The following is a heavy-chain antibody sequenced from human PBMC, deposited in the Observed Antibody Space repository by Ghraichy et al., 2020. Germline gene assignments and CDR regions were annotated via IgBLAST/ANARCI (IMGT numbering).Heavy chain of an antibody. D-gene: IGHD6-19*01. CDR3: VKPSYSSGWY. CDR2: ISSNGGST. Sequence: GGSLRLSCSASGFTFSSYAMHWVRQAPGKGLEYVSAISSNGGSTYYADSVKGRFTISRDNSKHTLYLQMSSLRAEDTAVYYCVKPSYSSGWYWGQGTLVTVSS. CDR1: GFTFSSYA. V-gene: IGHV3-64D*09. J-gene: IGHJ4*02.